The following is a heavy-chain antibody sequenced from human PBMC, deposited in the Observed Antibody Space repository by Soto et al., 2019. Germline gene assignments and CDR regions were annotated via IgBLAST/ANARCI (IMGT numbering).Heavy chain of an antibody. CDR1: GYTFTSYA. J-gene: IGHJ4*02. Sequence: ASVKVSRKASGYTFTSYAMHWVRQAPGQRLEWMGWINAGNGNTKYSQKFQGRVTITRDTSASTAYMELSSLRSEDTAVYYCARDVELYYYDSSGYPDYWGQGTLVTVSS. D-gene: IGHD3-22*01. CDR2: INAGNGNT. V-gene: IGHV1-3*01. CDR3: ARDVELYYYDSSGYPDY.